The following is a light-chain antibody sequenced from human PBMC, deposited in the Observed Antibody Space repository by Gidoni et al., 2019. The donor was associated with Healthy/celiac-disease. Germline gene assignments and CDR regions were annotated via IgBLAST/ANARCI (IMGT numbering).Light chain of an antibody. CDR1: HVISKY. CDR3: QKYDSAPFT. J-gene: IGKJ3*01. CDR2: AAS. Sequence: DIQLTQSPSSLSASVGVRVTITCRASHVISKYLAWYQQKPGKVPKLLIYAASTLQSGVPARFSGSGSGTDFTLTISSLQPEDVATYYCQKYDSAPFTFGRGTKVDIK. V-gene: IGKV1-27*01.